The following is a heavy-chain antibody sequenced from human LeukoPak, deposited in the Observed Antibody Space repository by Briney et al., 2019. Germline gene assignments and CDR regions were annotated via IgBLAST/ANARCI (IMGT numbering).Heavy chain of an antibody. D-gene: IGHD6-6*01. CDR3: AKEPLAARPTLVDY. J-gene: IGHJ4*02. Sequence: GESLTLSCAASGCTFSSYAMSWFRQPPGKGLEWVSAISGSGGSTYYADSVKGRFTISRDNSKNTLSLQMNSLRAEDTAVYYCAKEPLAARPTLVDYWGQGTLVTVSS. CDR1: GCTFSSYA. V-gene: IGHV3-23*01. CDR2: ISGSGGST.